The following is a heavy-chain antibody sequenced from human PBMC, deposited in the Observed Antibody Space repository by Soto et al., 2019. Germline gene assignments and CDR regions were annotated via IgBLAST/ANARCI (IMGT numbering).Heavy chain of an antibody. J-gene: IGHJ4*02. Sequence: ASVKVSCKASGYTFTSYGISWVRQAPGQGLEWMGWISAYNGNTNYAQKLQGRVTMTTDTSTSTAYMELRSLRSDDTAVYYCARAGSPDILTGYLIDYWGQGTLVTRLL. CDR2: ISAYNGNT. D-gene: IGHD3-9*01. V-gene: IGHV1-18*01. CDR3: ARAGSPDILTGYLIDY. CDR1: GYTFTSYG.